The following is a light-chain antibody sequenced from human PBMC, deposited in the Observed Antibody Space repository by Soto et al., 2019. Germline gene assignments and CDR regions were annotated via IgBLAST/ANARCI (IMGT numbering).Light chain of an antibody. Sequence: DIQMTQSPSSLSASVGDRVAITCRASQGISNYLAWYQQKPGEVPKLLIYAASTLQSGVPSRFSGSGSGTDFTLTINSLQPEDVATYYCQKYDSAPRTFGQGTKVEIK. CDR3: QKYDSAPRT. J-gene: IGKJ1*01. CDR1: QGISNY. CDR2: AAS. V-gene: IGKV1-27*01.